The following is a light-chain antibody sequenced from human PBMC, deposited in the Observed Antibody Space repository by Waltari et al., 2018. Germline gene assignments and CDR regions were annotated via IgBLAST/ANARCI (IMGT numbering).Light chain of an antibody. CDR2: PAS. CDR1: QSINDW. CDR3: QQYDTYPYT. J-gene: IGKJ2*01. Sequence: DIKVTQSPSPLSASVGDRANISCRSSQSINDWLAWYQQKPGKAPEVLIYPASNLQGGVPSRFSGSYSGTEFTLTISCLHPDDFATYYCQQYDTYPYTFGQGTKLEIK. V-gene: IGKV1-5*03.